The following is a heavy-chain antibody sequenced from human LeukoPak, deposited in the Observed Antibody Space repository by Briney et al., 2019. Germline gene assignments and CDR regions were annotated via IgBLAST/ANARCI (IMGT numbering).Heavy chain of an antibody. CDR2: TYYRSKWYN. Sequence: SQTLSLTCAISGDSVSINSAAWNWIRQSPSRGLEWLGSTYYRSKWYNDYAVSVKSRITINPDTSKNQFSLQLNSVTPEDTAVYYCARDRKGLSRFLEWLLELDYWGQGTLVTVSS. J-gene: IGHJ4*02. D-gene: IGHD3-3*01. V-gene: IGHV6-1*01. CDR3: ARDRKGLSRFLEWLLELDY. CDR1: GDSVSINSAA.